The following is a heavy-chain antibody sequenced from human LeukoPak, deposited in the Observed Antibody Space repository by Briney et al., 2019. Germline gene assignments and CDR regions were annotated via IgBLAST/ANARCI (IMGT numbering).Heavy chain of an antibody. CDR1: GFTFGTYG. J-gene: IGHJ4*02. Sequence: GGSLRLSCAASGFTFGTYGMHWVRQAPGKGLEWVAFIRYGGSTKYYADSVEGRFTISRDNPKNTLYLQMNSLRAQDTAVYYCAKSLAEAHTYFDYWGQGTLVTVSS. CDR3: AKSLAEAHTYFDY. V-gene: IGHV3-30*02. CDR2: IRYGGSTK.